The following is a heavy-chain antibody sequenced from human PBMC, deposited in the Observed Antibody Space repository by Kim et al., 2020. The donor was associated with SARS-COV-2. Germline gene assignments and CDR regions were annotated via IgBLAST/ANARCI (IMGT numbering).Heavy chain of an antibody. J-gene: IGHJ4*02. CDR1: GFTFSSYA. Sequence: GGSLRLSCAASGFTFSSYAMSWVRQAPGKGLEWVSAISGSGGSTYYADSVKGRFTISRDNSKNTLYLQMNSLRAEDTAVYYCAKDKGLLADYEGWFNDWGQGTLVTVSS. D-gene: IGHD4-17*01. CDR3: AKDKGLLADYEGWFND. CDR2: ISGSGGST. V-gene: IGHV3-23*01.